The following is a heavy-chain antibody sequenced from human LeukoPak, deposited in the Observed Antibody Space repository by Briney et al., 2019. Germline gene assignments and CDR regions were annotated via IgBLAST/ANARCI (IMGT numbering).Heavy chain of an antibody. D-gene: IGHD3-22*01. CDR2: ISGSGSDL. Sequence: TGGSLRLSCVACGFSFSDYYMSWLRQAPGRGLEWLSYISGSGSDLYYADSVKGRFTISRDNANNSLYLQMNSLRAEDTAVYYCARSIGYYYTMDVWGQGTTVTVSS. V-gene: IGHV3-11*01. J-gene: IGHJ6*02. CDR1: GFSFSDYY. CDR3: ARSIGYYYTMDV.